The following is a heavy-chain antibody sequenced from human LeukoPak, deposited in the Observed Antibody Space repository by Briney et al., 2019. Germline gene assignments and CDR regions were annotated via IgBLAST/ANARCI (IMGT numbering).Heavy chain of an antibody. V-gene: IGHV3-23*01. CDR3: AKRGCSYGVCYYFDS. D-gene: IGHD2-8*01. CDR2: LSATGDTT. CDR1: GFTFSSYA. Sequence: GGSLRLSCAASGFTFSSYAMNWVRQAPGKGLEWVSGLSATGDTTYYADSVRGRFTISRDNSKNTLSLQVNSLRAEDTALYYCAKRGCSYGVCYYFDSWGQGTLVTVSS. J-gene: IGHJ4*02.